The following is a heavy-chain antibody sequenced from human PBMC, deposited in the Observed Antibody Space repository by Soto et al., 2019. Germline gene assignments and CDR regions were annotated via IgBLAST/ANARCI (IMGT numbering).Heavy chain of an antibody. Sequence: EVQLVESGGGLVQPGESLRLSCAASGFTFSYYWMHWVRQAPGKGLVWVSRIHSDGSSTTYADSVKGRLTISRDNARNTVYLPMNSLRVEDTAVYYCARGDRGAFDIWGQGTVVTVSS. J-gene: IGHJ3*02. CDR3: ARGDRGAFDI. D-gene: IGHD1-26*01. V-gene: IGHV3-74*01. CDR2: IHSDGSST. CDR1: GFTFSYYW.